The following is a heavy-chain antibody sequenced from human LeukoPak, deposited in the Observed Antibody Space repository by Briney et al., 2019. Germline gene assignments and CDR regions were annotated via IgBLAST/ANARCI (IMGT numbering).Heavy chain of an antibody. Sequence: PSQTQSLTCSVSGASITSYGYYWTWIRQFPGKGLEWIGNIFYNGSTYYNPSFRGRVTVSFDTPKNQFSLKLNSVTPADTAVYYCARDRMDTALALFLDYWGQGTLVTVPS. V-gene: IGHV4-31*03. CDR2: IFYNGST. CDR3: ARDRMDTALALFLDY. D-gene: IGHD5-18*01. CDR1: GASITSYGYY. J-gene: IGHJ4*02.